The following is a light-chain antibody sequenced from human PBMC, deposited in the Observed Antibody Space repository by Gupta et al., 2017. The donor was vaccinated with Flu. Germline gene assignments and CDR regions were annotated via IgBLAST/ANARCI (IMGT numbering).Light chain of an antibody. Sequence: SYGLTQAPSVSVAPGQTASMTCGGNNIGSKGVHWYQQRPGQAPVLVVYDDNNRPSGIPERFSGSKSGNTATLTISRVEAGDEADYYCQVWDSSNDHLVFGGGTKLNVL. CDR1: NIGSKG. CDR3: QVWDSSNDHLV. J-gene: IGLJ3*02. CDR2: DDN. V-gene: IGLV3-21*02.